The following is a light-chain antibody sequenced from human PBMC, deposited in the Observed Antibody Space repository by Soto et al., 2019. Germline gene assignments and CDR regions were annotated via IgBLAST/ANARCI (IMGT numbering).Light chain of an antibody. CDR3: QQYGSSRT. CDR2: DAS. Sequence: VLTQSPDTLSVFPGERATLSCRASQSVSSYLAWYQQKPGQAPRLLIYDASTRATGIPDRFSGSGSGTDFSLTISRLESEDFAVYFCQQYGSSRTFGLGTKVDIK. CDR1: QSVSSY. V-gene: IGKV3-20*01. J-gene: IGKJ1*01.